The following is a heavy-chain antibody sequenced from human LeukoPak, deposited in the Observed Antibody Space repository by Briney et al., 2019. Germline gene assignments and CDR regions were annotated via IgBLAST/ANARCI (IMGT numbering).Heavy chain of an antibody. CDR3: ANEYSKGDV. J-gene: IGHJ3*01. V-gene: IGHV3-11*01. Sequence: KPGGSLRLSCAASGFTFSDYYMSWIRQAPGKGLEWVSYISSSGSTIYYADSVKGRFTSSRDNSKNTLYLQMDSLRAEDTAIYYCANEYSKGDVWGQGTTVTVSS. D-gene: IGHD4-11*01. CDR1: GFTFSDYY. CDR2: ISSSGSTI.